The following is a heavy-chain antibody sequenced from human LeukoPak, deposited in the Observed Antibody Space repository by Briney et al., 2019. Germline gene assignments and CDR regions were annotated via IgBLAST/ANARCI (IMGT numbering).Heavy chain of an antibody. J-gene: IGHJ2*01. Sequence: SETLSLTCTVSGYSISSGYYWSWIRQPPGKGLEWIGYIYYSGSTNYNPSLKSRVTISVDTSKNQFSLKLSSVTAADTAVYYCARRSMTGSHGYFDLWGRGTLVTVSS. CDR1: GYSISSGYY. V-gene: IGHV4-59*08. D-gene: IGHD3-9*01. CDR2: IYYSGST. CDR3: ARRSMTGSHGYFDL.